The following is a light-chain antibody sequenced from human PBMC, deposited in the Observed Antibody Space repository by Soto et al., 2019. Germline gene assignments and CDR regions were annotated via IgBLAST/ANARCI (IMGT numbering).Light chain of an antibody. Sequence: IQMTQSPSTLPASVGEKVTITCRASQGVGVWLAWYQQKPGKAPKLLISDASDLQRGVPSRFNGSGSGTEFTLSINSLQSDDFATYYCQQYDIYSGTFGQGTRVEIK. CDR2: DAS. CDR3: QQYDIYSGT. J-gene: IGKJ1*01. CDR1: QGVGVW. V-gene: IGKV1-5*01.